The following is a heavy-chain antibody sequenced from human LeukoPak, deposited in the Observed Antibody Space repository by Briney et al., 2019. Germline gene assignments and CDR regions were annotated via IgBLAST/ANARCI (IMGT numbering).Heavy chain of an antibody. Sequence: PGGPLGSSCEAPGLPFSTIGITWAGQAPGKGLEWVGNIKQDGSEKYYMDSVKGRFTISRDNAKNSLYLQMNSLRVEDTAVYYCASLGYWGQGTLVTVSS. CDR3: ASLGY. CDR2: IKQDGSEK. V-gene: IGHV3-7*01. D-gene: IGHD3-16*01. CDR1: GLPFSTIG. J-gene: IGHJ4*02.